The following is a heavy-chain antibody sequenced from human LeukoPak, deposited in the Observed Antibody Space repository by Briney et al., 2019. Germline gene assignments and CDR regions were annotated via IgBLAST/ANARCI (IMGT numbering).Heavy chain of an antibody. CDR2: IYYSGST. CDR3: ARVTRVVAAPPRGYYYYMDV. D-gene: IGHD2-15*01. Sequence: SETLSLTCTVSGGSISSGGYYWSWIRQHPGKGLEWIGYIYYSGSTNYNPSLKSRVTISVDTSKNQFSLKLSSVTAADTAVYYCARVTRVVAAPPRGYYYYMDVWGKGTTVTVSS. V-gene: IGHV4-61*08. CDR1: GGSISSGGYY. J-gene: IGHJ6*03.